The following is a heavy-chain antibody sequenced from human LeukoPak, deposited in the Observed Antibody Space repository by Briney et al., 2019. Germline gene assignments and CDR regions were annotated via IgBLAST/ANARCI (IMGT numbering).Heavy chain of an antibody. Sequence: GGSLRLSCAASGFTFSYYWMSWVRQAPGKGLEWVANINEDGSEKNYVDSVRGRFTISRDNAKNSLYLQMNSLKTEGTAVYYCARAFSSSCYDWGQGTLVTVSS. J-gene: IGHJ4*02. CDR3: ARAFSSSCYD. CDR2: INEDGSEK. D-gene: IGHD6-13*01. V-gene: IGHV3-7*01. CDR1: GFTFSYYW.